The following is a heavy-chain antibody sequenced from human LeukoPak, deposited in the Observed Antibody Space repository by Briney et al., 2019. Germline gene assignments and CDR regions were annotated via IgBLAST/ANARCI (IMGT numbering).Heavy chain of an antibody. Sequence: SETLSLTCTVSGDSISSYYWSWIRQPPGKGLEWIGYIYNSGSTNYNPSLKSRVTISIDTSKNQFSLKVSSVTAADTAVYYCARGEPYSSSSSWGQGTLVTVSS. D-gene: IGHD6-6*01. J-gene: IGHJ5*02. V-gene: IGHV4-59*01. CDR3: ARGEPYSSSSS. CDR2: IYNSGST. CDR1: GDSISSYY.